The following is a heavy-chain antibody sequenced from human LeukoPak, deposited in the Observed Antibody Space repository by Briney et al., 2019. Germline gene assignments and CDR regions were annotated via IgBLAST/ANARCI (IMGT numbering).Heavy chain of an antibody. Sequence: GGSLRLSCAASGFTFSSYAMSWVRQAPGKGLEWVSAISGSGGSTYYADSVKGRFTISRDNSKNTLYLQMNSLRAEDTAVYYCAKDGAARPDYYYGMDVWGQGTMVTVSS. CDR2: ISGSGGST. CDR1: GFTFSSYA. V-gene: IGHV3-23*01. CDR3: AKDGAARPDYYYGMDV. J-gene: IGHJ6*02. D-gene: IGHD6-6*01.